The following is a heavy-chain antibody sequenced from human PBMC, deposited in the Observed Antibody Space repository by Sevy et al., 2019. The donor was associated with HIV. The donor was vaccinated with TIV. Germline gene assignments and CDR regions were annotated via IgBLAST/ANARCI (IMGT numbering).Heavy chain of an antibody. CDR3: ARDRRDGYKEKYYYYYGMDV. D-gene: IGHD5-12*01. V-gene: IGHV1-69*13. CDR2: IIPIFGTA. CDR1: GGTFSSYA. Sequence: ASVKVSCKASGGTFSSYAISWVRQAPGQGLEWMGGIIPIFGTANYAQKFQGRVTITADESTSTAYMELSSLRSEDTTVYYCARDRRDGYKEKYYYYYGMDVWGQGTTVTVSS. J-gene: IGHJ6*02.